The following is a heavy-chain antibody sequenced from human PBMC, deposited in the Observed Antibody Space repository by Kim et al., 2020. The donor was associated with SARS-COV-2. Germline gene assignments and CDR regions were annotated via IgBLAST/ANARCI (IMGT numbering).Heavy chain of an antibody. V-gene: IGHV1-2*02. Sequence: ASVKVSCKASGYTFTGYYMHWVRQAPGQGLEWMGWINPNSGATNYAQKFQGRVTMTRDTSISTAYMELSRLRSDDTAVYYCARFDTAMAFDYWGQGILVTVSS. D-gene: IGHD5-18*01. CDR1: GYTFTGYY. CDR2: INPNSGAT. CDR3: ARFDTAMAFDY. J-gene: IGHJ4*02.